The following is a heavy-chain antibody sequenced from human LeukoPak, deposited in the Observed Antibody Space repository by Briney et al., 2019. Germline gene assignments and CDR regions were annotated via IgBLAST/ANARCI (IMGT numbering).Heavy chain of an antibody. D-gene: IGHD6-19*01. Sequence: SETLSLTSTVSGGSINAYYWTWFRQSPGKGLEWIGYIYNSGSTNYNPSLKRRVTMSLDTSKNQFSLKLSSVTAADTAVYYCARTGGSGRWSDTWGQGTLVTVSS. V-gene: IGHV4-59*01. J-gene: IGHJ5*02. CDR3: ARTGGSGRWSDT. CDR1: GGSINAYY. CDR2: IYNSGST.